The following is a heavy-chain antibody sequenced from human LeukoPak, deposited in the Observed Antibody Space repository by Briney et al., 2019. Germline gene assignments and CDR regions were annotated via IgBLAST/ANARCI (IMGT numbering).Heavy chain of an antibody. CDR1: GFTFDDYA. V-gene: IGHV3-9*03. CDR3: ARDQSAYYDSSGYSDYFDY. J-gene: IGHJ4*02. D-gene: IGHD3-22*01. Sequence: GRSLRLSCAASGFTFDDYAMHWVRQAPGKGLEWVSGISWNSGSIGYADSVKGRFTISRDNAKNSLYLQMNSLRAEDMALYYCARDQSAYYDSSGYSDYFDYWGQGTLVTVSS. CDR2: ISWNSGSI.